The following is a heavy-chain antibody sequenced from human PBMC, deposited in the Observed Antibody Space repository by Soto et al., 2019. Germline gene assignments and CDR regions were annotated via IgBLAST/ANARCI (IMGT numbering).Heavy chain of an antibody. CDR1: GFTFSSYS. D-gene: IGHD6-13*01. CDR2: ISSSSSYI. V-gene: IGHV3-21*01. J-gene: IGHJ6*02. Sequence: EVQLVESGGGLVKPGGSLRLSCAASGFTFSSYSMNWVRQAPGKGLEWVSSISSSSSYIYYADSVKGRFTISRDNAKNSLYLQMNSLRAEDTAVYYCARVLAYDMDVWGQGTTVTVSS. CDR3: ARVLAYDMDV.